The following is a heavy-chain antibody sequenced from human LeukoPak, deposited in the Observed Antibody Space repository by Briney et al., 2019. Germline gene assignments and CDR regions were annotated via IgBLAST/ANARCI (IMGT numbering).Heavy chain of an antibody. CDR2: IGTAGDT. V-gene: IGHV3-13*01. CDR1: GVIFSNYD. Sequence: GGSLRLSCAASGVIFSNYDMHWVRQAAGKGLEWVSGIGTAGDTYYPGSVKGRFTISRGNAKNSLYLHMNSLGAGDTAMYYCASSPAYSSSWYAIDTWGQGTLVTVSS. J-gene: IGHJ5*02. CDR3: ASSPAYSSSWYAIDT. D-gene: IGHD6-13*01.